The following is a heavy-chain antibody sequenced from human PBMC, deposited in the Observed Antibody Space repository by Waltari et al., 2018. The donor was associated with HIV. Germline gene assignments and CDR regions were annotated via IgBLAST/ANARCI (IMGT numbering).Heavy chain of an antibody. V-gene: IGHV3-7*01. D-gene: IGHD2-2*01. CDR1: GFTFSNYW. J-gene: IGHJ4*02. Sequence: EVHLVESGGGLVQPGGSLRLSCAASGFTFSNYWMSWVRQAPGKGLGVGANIKQGGSEKDYVDSVKGRFTISRDNAKNSLFLQMNSLRGEDTAVYYCARRRCTSTSCFFDYWGQGTLVTVS. CDR3: ARRRCTSTSCFFDY. CDR2: IKQGGSEK.